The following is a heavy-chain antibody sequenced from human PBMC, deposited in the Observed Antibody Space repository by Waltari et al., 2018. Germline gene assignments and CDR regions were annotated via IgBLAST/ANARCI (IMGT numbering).Heavy chain of an antibody. CDR1: GFTFSDHY. CDR3: ASRGMSY. CDR2: TRNKANSYTT. Sequence: EVQLVESGGGLVQPGGSLRLSCAASGFTFSDHYMDWVRQAPGKGLEWVGRTRNKANSYTTEYAASVKGRFTISRDDSKNSLYLQMNSLKTEDTAVYYCASRGMSYWGQGTLVTVSS. J-gene: IGHJ4*02. D-gene: IGHD3-10*01. V-gene: IGHV3-72*01.